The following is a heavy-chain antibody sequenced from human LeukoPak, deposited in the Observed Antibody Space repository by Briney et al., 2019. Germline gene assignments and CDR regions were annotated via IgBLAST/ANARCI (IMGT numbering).Heavy chain of an antibody. CDR3: ARAYSYVLY. D-gene: IGHD5-18*01. CDR2: IKLDGSEK. Sequence: PGGSLRLSCAASGFTLRSYWMHWVRQAPGKGLEWVANIKLDGSEKNYVDSVKGRFTISRDNAKSSLYLQMNSLRDEDTAVYYCARAYSYVLYWGQGTLVTVSS. V-gene: IGHV3-7*04. J-gene: IGHJ4*02. CDR1: GFTLRSYW.